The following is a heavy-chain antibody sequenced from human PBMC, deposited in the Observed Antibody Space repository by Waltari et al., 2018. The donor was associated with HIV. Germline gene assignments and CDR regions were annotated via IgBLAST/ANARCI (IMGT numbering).Heavy chain of an antibody. CDR2: INSRGSFI. J-gene: IGHJ4*02. D-gene: IGHD2-8*01. V-gene: IGHV3-21*06. CDR1: GFIYISYP. Sequence: EVQIVQSGGGLVKPGESLRLSCHVSGFIYISYPLNWVRQSQGKGLVWVSSINSRGSFIYYSDSVKGRFTVARDNANNSLYLQMNNLRDDDTAVYFCTRANGPSDYWGQGVLVTVSS. CDR3: TRANGPSDY.